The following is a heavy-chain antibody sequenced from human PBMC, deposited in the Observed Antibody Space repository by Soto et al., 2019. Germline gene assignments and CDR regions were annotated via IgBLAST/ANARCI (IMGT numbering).Heavy chain of an antibody. V-gene: IGHV3-23*01. J-gene: IGHJ4*02. CDR2: FRTSGDGGTT. D-gene: IGHD3-10*01. CDR1: GFSFSNYS. Sequence: GLSLRLSCALSGFSFSNYSMSWGRQAPGRGLEWGSRFRTSGDGGTTYYAASVKGRFTISRDKAKNMLFLQIKNMKAEDTAIYPSVKKVNSGPGSKDFDYWGQGTLVTVSS. CDR3: VKKVNSGPGSKDFDY.